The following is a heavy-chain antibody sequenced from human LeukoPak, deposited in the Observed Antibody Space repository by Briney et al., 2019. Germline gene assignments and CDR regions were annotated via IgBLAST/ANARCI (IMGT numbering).Heavy chain of an antibody. J-gene: IGHJ5*02. CDR1: GFTFSDYY. V-gene: IGHV3-11*01. D-gene: IGHD3-22*01. CDR3: ARYNSAYSSPP. CDR2: ISSSGNTI. Sequence: GGSLRLSCAASGFTFSDYYMSWIRQAPGKGLEWVSYISSSGNTIYYADSVKGRFTISRDNAKNLLYLQMNSLRAEDTAVYFCARYNSAYSSPPWGQGTLVTVSS.